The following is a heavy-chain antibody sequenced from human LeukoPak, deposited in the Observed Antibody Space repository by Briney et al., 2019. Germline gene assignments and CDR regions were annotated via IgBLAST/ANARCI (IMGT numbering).Heavy chain of an antibody. V-gene: IGHV3-23*01. CDR2: IT. D-gene: IGHD3-22*01. CDR1: GFTFSSYA. CDR3: AIMHPYYDGSGYWVQ. J-gene: IGHJ4*02. Sequence: GGSLRLSCAASGFTFSSYAMSWVRQAPGKGLEWVSGITSYADSVKGWFTISRDNPRNTLYMQMNSLRAEDTALYYCAIMHPYYDGSGYWVQWGQGTLVTVSS.